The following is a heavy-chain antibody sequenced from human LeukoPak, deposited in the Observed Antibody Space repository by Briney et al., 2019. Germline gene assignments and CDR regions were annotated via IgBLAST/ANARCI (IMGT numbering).Heavy chain of an antibody. D-gene: IGHD1-26*01. CDR3: AKAPLTYSGSLPLYFDY. Sequence: GGSLRLSCAASGFAFSSYGMSWVRQAPGKGLEWVSAISGSGGSTYYADSVKGRFTISRDNSKNTLYLQMNSLRAEDTAVYYCAKAPLTYSGSLPLYFDYWGQGTLVTVSS. J-gene: IGHJ4*02. CDR2: ISGSGGST. CDR1: GFAFSSYG. V-gene: IGHV3-23*01.